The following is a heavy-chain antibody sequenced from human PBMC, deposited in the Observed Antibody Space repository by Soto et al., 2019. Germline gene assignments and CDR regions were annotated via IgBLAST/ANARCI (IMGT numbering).Heavy chain of an antibody. V-gene: IGHV3-7*03. J-gene: IGHJ4*02. Sequence: LVESGGGLVPPGESLTLSCAASQFTFSNFWMNWVRQAPGKGLEWVANIKKDDSERDYVDSVKGRFTISRDNARNSLYLQMRGLRAEDTAVYFCARESEDLTSNFDYWGQGTLVTVSS. CDR2: IKKDDSER. CDR3: ARESEDLTSNFDY. CDR1: QFTFSNFW.